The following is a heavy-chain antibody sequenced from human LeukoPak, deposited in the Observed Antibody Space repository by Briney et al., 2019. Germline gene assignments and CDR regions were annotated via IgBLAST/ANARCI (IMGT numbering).Heavy chain of an antibody. V-gene: IGHV1-69*13. J-gene: IGHJ5*02. D-gene: IGHD2-8*01. CDR2: IIPIFGTA. CDR3: ARGDIVLMVYAPSSSWFDP. CDR1: GGTFSSYA. Sequence: SVKVPCKASGGTFSSYAISWVRQAPGQGLEWMGGIIPIFGTANYAQKFQGRVTITADESTSTAYMELSSLRSEDTAVYYCARGDIVLMVYAPSSSWFDPWGQGTLVTVSS.